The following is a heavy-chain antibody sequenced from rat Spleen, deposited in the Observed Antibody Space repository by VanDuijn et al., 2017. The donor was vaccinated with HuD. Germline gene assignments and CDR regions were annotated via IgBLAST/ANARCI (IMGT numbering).Heavy chain of an antibody. CDR2: ISPSGGIT. V-gene: IGHV5-27*01. CDR3: TTRPYYSSLNWFPY. D-gene: IGHD1-2*01. J-gene: IGHJ3*01. CDR1: GFTFSSYD. Sequence: EVELVESGGGLVQPGRSLKHSCVASGFTFSSYDMAWVRQAPTKGLEWVASISPSGGITYYRDSVKGRFTISRDNAKSTLYLQMDSLRSEDTATYYCTTRPYYSSLNWFPYWGQGTLVTVSS.